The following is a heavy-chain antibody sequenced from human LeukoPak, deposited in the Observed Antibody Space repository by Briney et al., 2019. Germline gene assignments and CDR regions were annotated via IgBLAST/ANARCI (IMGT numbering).Heavy chain of an antibody. Sequence: ASVKVSCKASGYTFTSYDINWVRQATEQGLEWMGWMNPNSGNTGYAQKFQGRVTMTRNTSISTAYMELSSLRSEDTAVYYCARVGYSSSWYNFYYYGMDVWGQGTTVTVSS. CDR2: MNPNSGNT. V-gene: IGHV1-8*01. D-gene: IGHD6-13*01. CDR3: ARVGYSSSWYNFYYYGMDV. CDR1: GYTFTSYD. J-gene: IGHJ6*02.